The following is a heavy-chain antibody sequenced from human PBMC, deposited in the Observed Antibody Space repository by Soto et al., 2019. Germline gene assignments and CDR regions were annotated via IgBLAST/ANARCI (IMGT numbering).Heavy chain of an antibody. V-gene: IGHV3-30-3*01. CDR2: ISYDGSNK. CDR3: ARDKNSDSRRRAFES. CDR1: GFTFISYA. D-gene: IGHD3-22*01. Sequence: GGSLRLSCAASGFTFISYAMHWVRQAPGKGLEWGAVISYDGSNKYYADSVKGRCTISRDNSKNTLYLHMNSLRAEATAVYYCARDKNSDSRRRAFESWGQGTMVTVSS. J-gene: IGHJ3*02.